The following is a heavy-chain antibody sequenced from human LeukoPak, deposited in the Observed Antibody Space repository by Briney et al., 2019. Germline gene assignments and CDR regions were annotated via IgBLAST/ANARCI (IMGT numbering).Heavy chain of an antibody. J-gene: IGHJ4*02. D-gene: IGHD2-15*01. CDR3: ASSPTTHWVAYGYYFDY. CDR2: IYTSGST. CDR1: GGSISSGSYY. Sequence: PSETLSLTCTVSGGSISSGSYYWSWIRQPAGKGLEWIGRIYTSGSTNYNPFLKSRVTISVDTSKNQFSLKLSSVTAADTAVYYCASSPTTHWVAYGYYFDYWGQGTLVTVSS. V-gene: IGHV4-61*02.